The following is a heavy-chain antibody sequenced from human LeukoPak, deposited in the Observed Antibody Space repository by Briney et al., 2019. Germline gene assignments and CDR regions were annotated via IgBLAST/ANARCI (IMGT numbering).Heavy chain of an antibody. Sequence: PGGSLRLSCAASGFTFSSYEMNWVRQAPGKGLEWVSYISSSGSTIYYADSVKGRFTISRDNAKNSLYLQMNSLRAEDTAVYYCARTSGGYGYYFDYWGQGTLVTVSS. CDR1: GFTFSSYE. J-gene: IGHJ4*02. D-gene: IGHD1-26*01. V-gene: IGHV3-48*03. CDR3: ARTSGGYGYYFDY. CDR2: ISSSGSTI.